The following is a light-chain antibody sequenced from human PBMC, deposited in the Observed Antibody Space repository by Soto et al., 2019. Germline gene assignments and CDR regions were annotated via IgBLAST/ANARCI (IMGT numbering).Light chain of an antibody. J-gene: IGKJ2*02. CDR3: QQTYTLPCA. Sequence: DMQMTQSPSSLSASVGDRVTITCRPSQTIDNYLNWYQHKPGKAPKLLIYAASTLQSGVSSRFTGSASGTDFTLTIDNLQAEDCATYYCQQTYTLPCAFGQGTKLEI. CDR1: QTIDNY. CDR2: AAS. V-gene: IGKV1-39*01.